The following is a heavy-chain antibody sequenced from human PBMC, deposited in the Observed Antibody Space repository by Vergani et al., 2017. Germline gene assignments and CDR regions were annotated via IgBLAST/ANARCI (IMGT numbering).Heavy chain of an antibody. CDR3: TRHXPCGDGACLHFDH. D-gene: IGHD2-21*01. CDR1: ESIFISNE. Sequence: EVMLVQSGAEVKKPGESLTISCKYSESIFISNEIAWVRQMSGKGLQWMGNINPIDSKLAYSPSFQGQAIMSLDKSITTAYLQWRSLKASDTAIYYCTRHXPCGDGACLHFDHWGQGTQVTVSS. J-gene: IGHJ4*02. CDR2: INPIDSKL. V-gene: IGHV5-51*01.